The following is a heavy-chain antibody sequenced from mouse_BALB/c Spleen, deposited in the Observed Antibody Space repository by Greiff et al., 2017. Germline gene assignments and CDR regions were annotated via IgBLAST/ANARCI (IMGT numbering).Heavy chain of an antibody. D-gene: IGHD1-1*01. CDR3: ARKGVLRDAMDY. J-gene: IGHJ4*01. V-gene: IGHV1S137*01. Sequence: QVQLQQSGAELVRPGVSVKISCKGSGYTFTDYAMHWVKQSHAKSLEWIGVISTYYGDASYNQKFKGKATMTVDKSSSTAYMELARLTSEDSAIYYCARKGVLRDAMDYWGQGTSVTVSS. CDR1: GYTFTDYA. CDR2: ISTYYGDA.